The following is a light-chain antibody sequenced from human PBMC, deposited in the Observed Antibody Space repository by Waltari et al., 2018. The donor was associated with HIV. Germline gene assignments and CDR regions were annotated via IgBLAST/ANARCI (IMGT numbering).Light chain of an antibody. V-gene: IGLV6-57*01. CDR2: EDK. CDR3: QSYDSSNFWV. Sequence: NFMLTQPHSVSESPGKTVTISYTRSSGNIDSNYGQWYQLRPGTSPTTVIYEDKQRPSGVPDRFSGSIDSSSNSASLTISGLKTEDEADYYCQSYDSSNFWVFGGGTKLTVL. J-gene: IGLJ3*02. CDR1: SGNIDSNY.